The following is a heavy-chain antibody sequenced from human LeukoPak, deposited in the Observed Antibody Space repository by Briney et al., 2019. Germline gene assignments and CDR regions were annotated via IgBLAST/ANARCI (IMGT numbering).Heavy chain of an antibody. CDR2: ISGYNGNT. J-gene: IGHJ3*02. V-gene: IGHV1-18*01. Sequence: ASVKVSCKASGYTFTSYGISWVRPAPGQGLEWMGWISGYNGNTNYPQKVQGRVTMTTDTSTSTAYMELRSLRSDDTAVYYCARDCSSTSCYVAFDISAKGQWSPSLQ. CDR1: GYTFTSYG. D-gene: IGHD2-2*01. CDR3: ARDCSSTSCYVAFDI.